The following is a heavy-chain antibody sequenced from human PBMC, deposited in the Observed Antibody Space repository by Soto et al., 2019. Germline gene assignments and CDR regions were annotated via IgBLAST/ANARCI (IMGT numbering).Heavy chain of an antibody. CDR2: ISYDGNTQ. J-gene: IGHJ4*02. Sequence: QVQLVESGGGVVQPGRSLRLSCAASGFIFSGYAMHWVRQAPGKGLEWVAVISYDGNTQYYADSVRGRFTVSRDNSNNMLYVQMDNLRDDDTAMYYCAKERNAYEINYWGQGTLVTVSS. CDR1: GFIFSGYA. CDR3: AKERNAYEINY. V-gene: IGHV3-30-3*01. D-gene: IGHD3-9*01.